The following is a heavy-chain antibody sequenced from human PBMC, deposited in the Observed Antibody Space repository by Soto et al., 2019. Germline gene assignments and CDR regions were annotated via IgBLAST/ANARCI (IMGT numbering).Heavy chain of an antibody. CDR3: ASIYGSGYSYYYGMDV. Sequence: KSSETLSLTCTVSGGSISSGGYYWSWIRQHPGKGLEWIAYIYYSGSTYYNPSLKSRVSISLDTSKTQFSLKLSSVTAADTAVYYCASIYGSGYSYYYGMDVWGQGTTVTVSS. V-gene: IGHV4-31*03. CDR1: GGSISSGGYY. CDR2: IYYSGST. D-gene: IGHD3-3*01. J-gene: IGHJ6*02.